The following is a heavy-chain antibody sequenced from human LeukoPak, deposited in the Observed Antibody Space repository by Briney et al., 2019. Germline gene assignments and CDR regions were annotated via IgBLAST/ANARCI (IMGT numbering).Heavy chain of an antibody. CDR3: ARLAAAHHFDY. CDR2: IYSGGST. V-gene: IGHV3-66*04. D-gene: IGHD6-13*01. CDR1: GLTVGGNY. Sequence: PGGSLRPSCAASGLTVGGNYMTWVRQAPGKGLEWASVIYSGGSTYYADSVKGGFTISRDNSKNTLYLQMNSLRAEDTAVYYCARLAAAHHFDYWGQGTLVPVSS. J-gene: IGHJ4*02.